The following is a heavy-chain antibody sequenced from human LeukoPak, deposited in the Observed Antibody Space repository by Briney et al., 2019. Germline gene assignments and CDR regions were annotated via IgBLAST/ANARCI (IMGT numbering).Heavy chain of an antibody. Sequence: PSETLSLTCAVYGGSFSGYYWSWIRQPPGKGLEWIGEINHSGSTNYNPSLESRVTISVDTSKNQFSLKLSSVTAADTAVYYCARGGGGYCSSTSCYSTDAFDIWGQGTMVTVSS. CDR3: ARGGGGYCSSTSCYSTDAFDI. CDR2: INHSGST. J-gene: IGHJ3*02. V-gene: IGHV4-34*01. D-gene: IGHD2-2*01. CDR1: GGSFSGYY.